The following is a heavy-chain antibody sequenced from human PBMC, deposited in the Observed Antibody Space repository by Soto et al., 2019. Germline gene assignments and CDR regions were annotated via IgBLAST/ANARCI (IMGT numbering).Heavy chain of an antibody. J-gene: IGHJ6*02. Sequence: EVQVVESGGGLVQPGGSLRLSCAASGFTFSNYWIHWVRQAPGKGLVWVSRINSDGTSTSYADSVKGRFTISRDNAKNTLYLQMNRPSVEDTAVYYCARAVRSGSYPYYYYGLAVWGQGTTVTVSS. CDR2: INSDGTST. D-gene: IGHD3-10*01. CDR1: GFTFSNYW. V-gene: IGHV3-74*01. CDR3: ARAVRSGSYPYYYYGLAV.